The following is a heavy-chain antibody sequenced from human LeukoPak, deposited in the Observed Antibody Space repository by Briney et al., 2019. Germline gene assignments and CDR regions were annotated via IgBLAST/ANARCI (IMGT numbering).Heavy chain of an antibody. V-gene: IGHV6-1*01. Sequence: SQTLSLTCVVSGDSVSSKNGAWNWIRQSPSRGLEWLGRTYYRSKWYNDYAESMEGRMTISQDISKNQYSLHLNSVTPDDTAVYYCARDFGTTGWHTFDHWGQGTLVTVSS. CDR2: TYYRSKWYN. D-gene: IGHD6-19*01. J-gene: IGHJ4*02. CDR1: GDSVSSKNGA. CDR3: ARDFGTTGWHTFDH.